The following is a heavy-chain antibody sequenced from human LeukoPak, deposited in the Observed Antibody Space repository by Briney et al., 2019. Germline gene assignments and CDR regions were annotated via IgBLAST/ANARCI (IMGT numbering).Heavy chain of an antibody. D-gene: IGHD3-9*01. J-gene: IGHJ4*02. V-gene: IGHV3-30*18. CDR3: AKDRDILTGYLDY. CDR1: GFTFSRYG. Sequence: PGGSLRLSCAASGFTFSRYGMHWVRQAPGKGLEWVAVISYDGSNKYYVDSVKGRFTISKDNSKSTLYLQMNSLRAEDTAVYYCAKDRDILTGYLDYWGQGTLVTVSS. CDR2: ISYDGSNK.